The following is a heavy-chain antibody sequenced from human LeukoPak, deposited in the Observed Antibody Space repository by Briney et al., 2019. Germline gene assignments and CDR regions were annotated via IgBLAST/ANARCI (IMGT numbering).Heavy chain of an antibody. V-gene: IGHV4-59*01. Sequence: SETLSLTCTVSGGSISSYYWSWIRQPPGKGLEWIGYIYYSGSTNYNPYLKSRVTISVDTSKNQFSLKLSSVTAADTAVYYCARDLPGYYYMDVWGKGTTVTISS. CDR3: ARDLPGYYYMDV. J-gene: IGHJ6*03. CDR1: GGSISSYY. CDR2: IYYSGST. D-gene: IGHD3-10*01.